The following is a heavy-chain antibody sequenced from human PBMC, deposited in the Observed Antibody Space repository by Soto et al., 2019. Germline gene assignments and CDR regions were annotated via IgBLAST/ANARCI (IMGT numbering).Heavy chain of an antibody. CDR3: ARLLYDSRGYYYFDY. V-gene: IGHV4-39*01. D-gene: IGHD3-22*01. Sequence: SETLSLTCTVSGGSITSTRYYWGWIRQPPGKGLEWIASIYYSGSPYYNPSLKSRVTMSVDTSKNQFSLKLSSVTAADTALYYCARLLYDSRGYYYFDYWGQGTPVTVSS. J-gene: IGHJ4*02. CDR2: IYYSGSP. CDR1: GGSITSTRYY.